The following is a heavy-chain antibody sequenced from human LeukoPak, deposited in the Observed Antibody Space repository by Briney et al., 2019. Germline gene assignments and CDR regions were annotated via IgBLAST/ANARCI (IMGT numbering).Heavy chain of an antibody. J-gene: IGHJ4*02. CDR2: IKSKTDGGTA. CDR1: GFTFSHAW. D-gene: IGHD5-12*01. Sequence: GGSLRLSCEGSGFTFSHAWMSWVRQGPGKGLEWAGRIKSKTDGGTADYIAPVQGRFTISRDDSKTTVYLQMNSLKTEDTAVYYCATDGYPPTYFDYWGQGTLVTVSS. CDR3: ATDGYPPTYFDY. V-gene: IGHV3-15*01.